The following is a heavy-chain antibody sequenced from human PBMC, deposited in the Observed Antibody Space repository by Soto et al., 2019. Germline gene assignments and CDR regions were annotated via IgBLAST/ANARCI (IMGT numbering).Heavy chain of an antibody. CDR1: GYTFTGYY. CDR2: INPNSGGT. J-gene: IGHJ6*02. Sequence: QVQLVQSGAEVKKPGASVKVSCKASGYTFTGYYMHWVRQAPGQGLEWMGWINPNSGGTNYAQKFQVWVTMTRDTSISTAYMELSRLRADDTAVYYCARVNFRYRRGACYYYYGMDVWGQGTTVTVSS. D-gene: IGHD3-10*01. CDR3: ARVNFRYRRGACYYYYGMDV. V-gene: IGHV1-2*04.